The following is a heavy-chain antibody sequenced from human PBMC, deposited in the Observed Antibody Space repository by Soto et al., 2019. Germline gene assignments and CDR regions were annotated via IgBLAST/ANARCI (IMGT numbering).Heavy chain of an antibody. D-gene: IGHD6-19*01. J-gene: IGHJ4*02. Sequence: GGSLRLSCAASGFTFSSYGMHWVRQAPGKGLEWVAVISYDGSNKYYADSVKGRFTISRDNSKNTLYLQMNSLRAEDTAVYYCAKPNSSGWYFDYWGQGTLVTVSS. CDR1: GFTFSSYG. CDR3: AKPNSSGWYFDY. V-gene: IGHV3-30*18. CDR2: ISYDGSNK.